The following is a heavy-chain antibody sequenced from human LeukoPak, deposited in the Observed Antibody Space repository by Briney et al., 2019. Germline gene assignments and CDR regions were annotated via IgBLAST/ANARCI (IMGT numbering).Heavy chain of an antibody. J-gene: IGHJ4*02. V-gene: IGHV3-43*01. Sequence: GGSLRLSCAASGFMFDDHTMHWVRQLPGKGLEWVSLISWEGSTTYYADSVKDRSTISRDTSKNSLFLQMNSLRTEDTAFYCAKARSSSWSYLESWGQGTLVTVSS. CDR1: GFMFDDHT. CDR2: ISWEGSTT. CDR3: AKARSSSWSYLES. D-gene: IGHD6-13*01.